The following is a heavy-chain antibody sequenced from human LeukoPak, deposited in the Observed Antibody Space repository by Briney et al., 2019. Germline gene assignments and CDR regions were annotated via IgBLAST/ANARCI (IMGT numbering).Heavy chain of an antibody. D-gene: IGHD6-13*01. CDR1: GFTFSSYG. CDR3: AKDRSSSWSFDY. Sequence: WGSLRLSCAASGFTFSSYGMHWVRRAPGKGLEWVAVMAYDGSNEYYADSVKGRFTISRDNSKNTLYLQMNSLRTEDTAVYYCAKDRSSSWSFDYWGQGTLVTVSS. V-gene: IGHV3-30*18. CDR2: MAYDGSNE. J-gene: IGHJ4*02.